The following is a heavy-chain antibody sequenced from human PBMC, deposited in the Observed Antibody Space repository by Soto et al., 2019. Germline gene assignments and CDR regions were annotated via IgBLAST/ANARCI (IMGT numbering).Heavy chain of an antibody. CDR1: GGSFSGYY. CDR3: ARTLTPRYCSSTSCPGWFDP. V-gene: IGHV4-34*01. Sequence: SETLSLTCAVYGGSFSGYYWSWIRQPRGKGLEWIGEINHSGSTNYNPSLKSRVTISVDTSKNQFSLKLSSVTAADTAVYYCARTLTPRYCSSTSCPGWFDPWGQGTLVTVSS. D-gene: IGHD2-2*01. J-gene: IGHJ5*02. CDR2: INHSGST.